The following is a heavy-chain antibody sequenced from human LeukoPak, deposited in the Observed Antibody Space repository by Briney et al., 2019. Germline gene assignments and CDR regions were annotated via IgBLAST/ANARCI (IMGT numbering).Heavy chain of an antibody. J-gene: IGHJ4*02. CDR3: ARDAKTQDSSQPDY. CDR1: GFTFSSYT. Sequence: PGGSLRLSCAASGFTFSSYTINCVRPPPGRGLERVSSISGDGTYIYYADSVKGRFTISRDNAKNSLYLQMNNLRVEDTAVYYCARDAKTQDSSQPDYWGQGTLVTVSS. CDR2: ISGDGTYI. V-gene: IGHV3-21*01. D-gene: IGHD6-13*01.